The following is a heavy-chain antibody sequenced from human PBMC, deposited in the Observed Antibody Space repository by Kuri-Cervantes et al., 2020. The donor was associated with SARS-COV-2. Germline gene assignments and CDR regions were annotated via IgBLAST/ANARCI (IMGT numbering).Heavy chain of an antibody. CDR1: GGSSSGYC. J-gene: IGHJ4*02. Sequence: SQTLSLTCAVYGGSSSGYCWSWIRQPPGKGLEWIGEINHSGSTNYNPSLKSRVTISVDTSKNQFSLKLSSVTAADTAVYYCARKVEMATISHWGQGTLVTVSS. V-gene: IGHV4-34*01. CDR3: ARKVEMATISH. D-gene: IGHD5-24*01. CDR2: INHSGST.